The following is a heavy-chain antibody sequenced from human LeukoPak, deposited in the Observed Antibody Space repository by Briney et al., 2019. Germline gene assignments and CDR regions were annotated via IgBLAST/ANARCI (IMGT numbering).Heavy chain of an antibody. V-gene: IGHV3-21*01. J-gene: IGHJ6*02. CDR1: GFTFSSYS. CDR2: ISSSSSYI. CDR3: ARDAIAAAGYGMDV. Sequence: GGSLRLSCAAFGFTFSSYSMNWVRQAPRKGLEWVSSISSSSSYIYYADSVKGRFTISRDNAKNSLYLQMNSLRAEDTAVYYCARDAIAAAGYGMDVWGQGTTVTVSS. D-gene: IGHD6-13*01.